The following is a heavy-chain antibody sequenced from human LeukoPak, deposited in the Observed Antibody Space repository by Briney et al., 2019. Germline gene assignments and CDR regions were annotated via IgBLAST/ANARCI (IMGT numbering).Heavy chain of an antibody. D-gene: IGHD5-18*01. CDR1: GGTFSSYA. V-gene: IGHV1-69*05. J-gene: IGHJ6*03. Sequence: SVKVSCKASGGTFSSYAISWVRQAPGQGLEWMGGIIPIFGTANYAQKFQGRVTITTDESTSTAYMELSSLRSEDTAVYYCAISGYSYGYQYYYYYMDVWGKGTTVTVSS. CDR2: IIPIFGTA. CDR3: AISGYSYGYQYYYYYMDV.